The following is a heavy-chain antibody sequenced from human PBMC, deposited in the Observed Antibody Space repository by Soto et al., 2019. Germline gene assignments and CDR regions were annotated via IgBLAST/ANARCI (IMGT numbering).Heavy chain of an antibody. D-gene: IGHD4-17*01. Sequence: QVQLVESGGGVVQPGRSLRLSCAASGFTFSNYAMHWVRQAPGKGLEWVAVVSYDESNEYYADSVKGRFTISRDNSKNTLFLKMNSLRAENTAVYYCAKNYGGNPYGMDVWGQGTTVIVSS. V-gene: IGHV3-30-3*02. CDR3: AKNYGGNPYGMDV. CDR1: GFTFSNYA. J-gene: IGHJ6*02. CDR2: VSYDESNE.